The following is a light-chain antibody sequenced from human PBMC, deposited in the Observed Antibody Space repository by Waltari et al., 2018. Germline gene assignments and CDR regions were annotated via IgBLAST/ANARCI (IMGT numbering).Light chain of an antibody. CDR1: QRVGSK. J-gene: IGKJ1*01. V-gene: IGKV3-15*01. CDR2: GAS. Sequence: EIVMTQSPATLSVSPGERATLSCRASQRVGSKLAWYQQKPGQAPRLLLYGASTRATGIPARFSGSGSGTEFTLTISSLQSEDFAVYYCHQYNNWPRTFGQGTKVEIK. CDR3: HQYNNWPRT.